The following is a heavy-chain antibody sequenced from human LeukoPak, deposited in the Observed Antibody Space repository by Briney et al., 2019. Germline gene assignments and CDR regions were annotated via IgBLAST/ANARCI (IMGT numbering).Heavy chain of an antibody. D-gene: IGHD5-24*01. CDR3: ARKRGPRVYWYFDL. J-gene: IGHJ2*01. V-gene: IGHV4-34*01. CDR1: GGSFSGYY. Sequence: PSETLSLTCAVYGGSFSGYYWSWIRQPPGKGLEWIGEINHSGSTNYNPSLKSRVTISVDTSKNQSSLKLSSVTAADTAVYYCARKRGPRVYWYFDLWGRGTLVTVSS. CDR2: INHSGST.